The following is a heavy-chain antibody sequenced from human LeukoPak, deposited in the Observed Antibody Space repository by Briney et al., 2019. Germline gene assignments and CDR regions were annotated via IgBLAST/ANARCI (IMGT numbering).Heavy chain of an antibody. V-gene: IGHV3-21*01. Sequence: GGSLRLSCAASGFTFSSYSMNWVRQAPGKGLEWVSSISSSSSYIYYADSVKGRFTISRDNAKNSLYLQMNSLRAEDTAVYYCARGIAAAGHYYYMDVWGKGTTVTISS. CDR2: ISSSSSYI. CDR1: GFTFSSYS. J-gene: IGHJ6*03. D-gene: IGHD6-13*01. CDR3: ARGIAAAGHYYYMDV.